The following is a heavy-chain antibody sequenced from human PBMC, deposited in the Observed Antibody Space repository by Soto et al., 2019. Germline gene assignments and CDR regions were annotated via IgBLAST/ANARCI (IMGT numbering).Heavy chain of an antibody. CDR1: GGSISSADYY. Sequence: QVQLLESGPGLVKPSQTLSLTCTVSGGSISSADYYWSWIRQPPGKGLEWIGYIFYTGSTYYNPSLKSRGTISVVTSKNQFSLKLNSVTAADTAVYYCARAARHTIVRGTSNWFDPWGPGTLVTVSS. J-gene: IGHJ5*02. CDR3: ARAARHTIVRGTSNWFDP. D-gene: IGHD3-10*01. CDR2: IFYTGST. V-gene: IGHV4-30-4*01.